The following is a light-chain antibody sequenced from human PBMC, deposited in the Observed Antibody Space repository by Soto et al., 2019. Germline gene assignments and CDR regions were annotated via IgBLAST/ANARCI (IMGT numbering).Light chain of an antibody. Sequence: QSALTQPASVSGSPGQSITISCTGTSNDVGGYNYVSWYQQHPGKAPKLIIYDVSNRPSGVSNRFSGSKSGNTASLTISGLKAEDEADYYCSSYTSSSTYVVFGGGTKLTVL. CDR2: DVS. J-gene: IGLJ2*01. CDR1: SNDVGGYNY. V-gene: IGLV2-14*01. CDR3: SSYTSSSTYVV.